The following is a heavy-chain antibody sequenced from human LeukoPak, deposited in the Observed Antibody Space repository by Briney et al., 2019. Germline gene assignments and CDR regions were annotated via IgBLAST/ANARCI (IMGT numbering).Heavy chain of an antibody. D-gene: IGHD3-9*01. Sequence: GGSLRLSCAASGFTFSNYAMSWVRQAPGKGLEWVSAISGRAGTTYYADSVKGRFTISRDNSKNSLSLQMNSLRAEDTAVYYCARALNYDILTGHCDYWGQGTLVTVSS. CDR1: GFTFSNYA. J-gene: IGHJ4*02. V-gene: IGHV3-23*01. CDR3: ARALNYDILTGHCDY. CDR2: ISGRAGTT.